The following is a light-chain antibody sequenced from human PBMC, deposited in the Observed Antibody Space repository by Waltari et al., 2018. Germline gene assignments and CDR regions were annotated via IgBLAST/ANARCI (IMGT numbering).Light chain of an antibody. J-gene: IGLJ1*01. Sequence: QSALTPPASVSGSPGQSITISCTGTSSDVGGYNLVSWYQQHPGKAPKLMIYEGSKRPSGVSNRFSGSKSGNTASLTISGLQAEDEADYYCCSYAGSSTFYVFGTGTKVTVL. CDR2: EGS. CDR1: SSDVGGYNL. CDR3: CSYAGSSTFYV. V-gene: IGLV2-23*03.